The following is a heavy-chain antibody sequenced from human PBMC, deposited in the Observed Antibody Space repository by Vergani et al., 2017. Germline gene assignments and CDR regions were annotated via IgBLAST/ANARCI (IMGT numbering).Heavy chain of an antibody. CDR3: ARDGWELLDYFYYMDV. CDR2: ISGSGGNT. J-gene: IGHJ6*03. V-gene: IGHV3-23*04. D-gene: IGHD1-26*01. Sequence: DVHLAESGGGFFQPGGSLRLSCSASGFTFSSYAMTWVRLAPGKGLQWVSAISGSGGNTFYTDSVKGRFTISRDNSKDTLYLQMNSLRAEDTAVYYCARDGWELLDYFYYMDVWGKGTTVTVSS. CDR1: GFTFSSYA.